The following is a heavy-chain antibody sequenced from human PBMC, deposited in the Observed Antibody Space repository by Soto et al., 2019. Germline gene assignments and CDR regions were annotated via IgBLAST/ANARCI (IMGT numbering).Heavy chain of an antibody. J-gene: IGHJ4*02. Sequence: LRLSCAASGFTFSNYGMHWVRQAPGKGLEWVAAISDDGVSKYYADSVQGRFTISRDNSESVVLLQMNSLRPDDTALYFCARAYYFGSGTSYTLYYWGQGTQVTVSS. V-gene: IGHV3-30*03. CDR2: ISDDGVSK. D-gene: IGHD3-10*01. CDR3: ARAYYFGSGTSYTLYY. CDR1: GFTFSNYG.